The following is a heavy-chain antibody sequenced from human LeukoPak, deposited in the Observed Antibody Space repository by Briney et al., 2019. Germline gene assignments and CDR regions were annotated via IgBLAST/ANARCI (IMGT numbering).Heavy chain of an antibody. CDR2: ISNSGSTI. CDR1: GFTFSSYE. V-gene: IGHV3-48*03. J-gene: IGHJ4*02. CDR3: ARGEWSSSPFDY. D-gene: IGHD6-6*01. Sequence: GGSLRLSCAASGFTFSSYEMNWVRQAPGKGLEWVSYISNSGSTIYYADSVKGRFTISRDNAKNSLYLQMNSLRAEDTALYYCARGEWSSSPFDYWGQGTLVTVSS.